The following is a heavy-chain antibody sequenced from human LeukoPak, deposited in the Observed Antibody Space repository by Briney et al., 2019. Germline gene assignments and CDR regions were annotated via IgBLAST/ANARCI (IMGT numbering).Heavy chain of an antibody. V-gene: IGHV1-69*01. CDR1: GGTFSSYA. CDR2: IIPIFGTA. D-gene: IGHD2-8*01. J-gene: IGHJ4*02. CDR3: ARDLRRYCTNGVYTIGY. Sequence: ASVKVSCKASGGTFSSYAISWVRQAPGQGLEWMGGIIPIFGTANYAQKFQGRVTITADESTSTAYMELSSLRSEDTAVYYCARDLRRYCTNGVYTIGYWGQGTLVTVSS.